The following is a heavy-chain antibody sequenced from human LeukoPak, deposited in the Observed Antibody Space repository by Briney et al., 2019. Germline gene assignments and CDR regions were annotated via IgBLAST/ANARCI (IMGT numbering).Heavy chain of an antibody. CDR1: GFSIRNFW. D-gene: IGHD2-2*01. V-gene: IGHV3-7*01. Sequence: SGGSLRLSCEASGFSIRNFWMTWVRQAPGKGLEWVAHLKGDGSEEYYVDSVKGRFTTYRDSAENSLYLQMNSLRVDDTAFYYCTRDGLTYARDYWGQGTLVTVSS. CDR3: TRDGLTYARDY. CDR2: LKGDGSEE. J-gene: IGHJ4*02.